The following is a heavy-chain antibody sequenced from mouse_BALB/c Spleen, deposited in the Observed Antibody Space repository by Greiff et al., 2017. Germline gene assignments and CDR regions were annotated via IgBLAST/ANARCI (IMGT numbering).Heavy chain of an antibody. CDR2: ISYSGST. D-gene: IGHD2-1*01. Sequence: DVKLQESGPSLVKPSQTLSLTCSVTGDSITSGYWNWIRKFPGNKLEYMGYISYSGSTYYNPSLKSRISITRDTSKNQYYLQLNSVTTEDTATYYCARYSPYGNYLYAMDYWGQGTSVTVSS. CDR1: GDSITSGY. CDR3: ARYSPYGNYLYAMDY. V-gene: IGHV3-8*02. J-gene: IGHJ4*01.